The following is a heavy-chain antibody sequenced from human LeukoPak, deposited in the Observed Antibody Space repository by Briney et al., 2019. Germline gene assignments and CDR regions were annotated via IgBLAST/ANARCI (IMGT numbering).Heavy chain of an antibody. CDR3: ARVFHDSSGYYPYYFDY. CDR1: GYTFTSYG. CDR2: ISAYNGNT. D-gene: IGHD3-22*01. Sequence: GASVKVSCKASGYTFTSYGISWVRQAPGQGLEWMGWISAYNGNTNYAQKLQGRVTMTTDTSTSTAYMELRSLRSDDTAAYYCARVFHDSSGYYPYYFDYWGQGTLVPVSS. J-gene: IGHJ4*02. V-gene: IGHV1-18*01.